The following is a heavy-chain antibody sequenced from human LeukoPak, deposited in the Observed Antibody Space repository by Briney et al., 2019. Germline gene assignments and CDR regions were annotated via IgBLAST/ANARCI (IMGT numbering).Heavy chain of an antibody. CDR1: GDSISSGDYY. CDR2: ISSSGST. CDR3: AREGYYYDTSGYYLA. V-gene: IGHV4-61*02. D-gene: IGHD3-22*01. Sequence: PSETLSLTCTVSGDSISSGDYYWSWIRQPAGKGLEWIGRISSSGSTNYNPSLKSRVTISVDTSKNQFSLKLSSVTAADTAVYYCAREGYYYDTSGYYLAWGQGTLVTVSS. J-gene: IGHJ5*02.